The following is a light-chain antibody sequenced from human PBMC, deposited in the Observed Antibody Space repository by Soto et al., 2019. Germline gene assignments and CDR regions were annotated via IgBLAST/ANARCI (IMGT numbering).Light chain of an antibody. CDR1: SSDVGGYNY. CDR2: AVT. V-gene: IGLV2-11*01. Sequence: QSALTQPRSVSWSPGHAVTISCTGTSSDVGGYNYVSWYQQHPGKAPKLMIYAVTERPPGVPDRFSGSKSGNTASLTISGLQAEDQADYYCCSYAGSYTFVFGTGTKVTAL. J-gene: IGLJ1*01. CDR3: CSYAGSYTFV.